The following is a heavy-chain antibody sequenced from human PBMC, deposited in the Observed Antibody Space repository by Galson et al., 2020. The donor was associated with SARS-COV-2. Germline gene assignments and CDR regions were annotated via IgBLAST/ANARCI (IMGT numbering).Heavy chain of an antibody. D-gene: IGHD4-17*01. CDR2: TYYRAKWYN. V-gene: IGHV6-1*01. J-gene: IGHJ4*02. CDR1: GDRVSTNSVA. CDR3: ARGPFAVTTVYFDY. Sequence: SQTLSLTCAISGDRVSTNSVAWNWIRQSPSRGLEWLGRTYYRAKWYNDYAVSVKSRITINPDTSKNQFSLQLNSVTPEDTAIYYCARGPFAVTTVYFDYWGQGTLVTVSS.